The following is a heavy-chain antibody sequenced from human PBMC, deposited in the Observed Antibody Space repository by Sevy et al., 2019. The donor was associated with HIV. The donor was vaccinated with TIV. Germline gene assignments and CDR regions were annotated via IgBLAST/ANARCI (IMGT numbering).Heavy chain of an antibody. D-gene: IGHD2-2*02. CDR1: GFTFSSYG. CDR2: IWYDGSNK. V-gene: IGHV3-33*01. J-gene: IGHJ6*02. CDR3: ARDDVTGYCSSTSCYTPGDNYYYYYGMDV. Sequence: GGSLRLSCAASGFTFSSYGMHWVRQAPGKGLEWVAVIWYDGSNKYYADSVKGRLTISKDNSKNTQYLQMNSLRADDTAVYYCARDDVTGYCSSTSCYTPGDNYYYYYGMDVWGQGTTVTVSS.